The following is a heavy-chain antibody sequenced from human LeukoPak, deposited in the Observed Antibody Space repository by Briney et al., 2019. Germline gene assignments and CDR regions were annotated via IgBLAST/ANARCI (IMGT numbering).Heavy chain of an antibody. J-gene: IGHJ6*03. D-gene: IGHD6-6*01. CDR3: ARGKKYSSYYYYYYYMDV. V-gene: IGHV4-34*01. CDR2: INHSGST. CDR1: GFIFSSYS. Sequence: GSLRLSCAASGFIFSSYSMNWVRQAPGKGLEWIGEINHSGSTNYNPSLKSRVTISVDTSKNQFSLKLSSVTAADTAVYYCARGKKYSSYYYYYYYMDVWGKGTTVTVSS.